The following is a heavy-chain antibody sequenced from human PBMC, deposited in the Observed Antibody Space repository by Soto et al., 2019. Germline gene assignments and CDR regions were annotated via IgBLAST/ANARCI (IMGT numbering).Heavy chain of an antibody. Sequence: QLQLQESGSGLVQASQTLSLTCAVSGGSISSSGYSWTWIRQSPGKGLEWIGYIFHTGITSYNPSLKSRVTISVVTFQNHHALKANSVAAAVEAVYYCPIEGDCAHGVCYGNRFDPWGQGILVSVSS. D-gene: IGHD2-8*01. CDR1: GGSISSSGYS. CDR3: PIEGDCAHGVCYGNRFDP. V-gene: IGHV4-30-2*06. CDR2: IFHTGIT. J-gene: IGHJ5*02.